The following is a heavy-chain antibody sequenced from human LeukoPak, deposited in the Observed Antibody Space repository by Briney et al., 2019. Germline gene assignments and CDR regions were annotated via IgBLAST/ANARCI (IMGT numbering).Heavy chain of an antibody. CDR3: TRGAPVGSSREFDY. D-gene: IGHD5-24*01. CDR2: IFYSGST. Sequence: PSETLSLTCTVSGGSISSNTYYWGWIRQPPGKGLEWIGNIFYSGSTYYSPSLKSRVTISLDTSRNQFSLQLNSVTPEDTAVYYCTRGAPVGSSREFDYWGQGTLVTVSS. CDR1: GGSISSNTYY. J-gene: IGHJ4*02. V-gene: IGHV4-39*07.